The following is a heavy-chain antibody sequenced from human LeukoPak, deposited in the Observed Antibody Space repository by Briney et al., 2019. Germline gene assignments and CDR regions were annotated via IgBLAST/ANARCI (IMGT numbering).Heavy chain of an antibody. V-gene: IGHV3-7*01. CDR1: GFTFSNYW. CDR3: ATSNWGSNY. J-gene: IGHJ4*02. D-gene: IGHD7-27*01. CDR2: IKQDGSKK. Sequence: GGSLRLSCAASGFTFSNYWISWFRQAPGKGLEWLANIKQDGSKKYYVDSVKGRFTISRDNAKNSVHLQMYSLRAEDTAVYYCATSNWGSNYWGQGTLVTVSS.